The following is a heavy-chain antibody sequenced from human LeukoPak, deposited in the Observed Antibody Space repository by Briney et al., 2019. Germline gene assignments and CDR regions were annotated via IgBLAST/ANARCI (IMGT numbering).Heavy chain of an antibody. D-gene: IGHD1-1*01. CDR1: GFTFSSYA. V-gene: IGHV3-21*01. Sequence: PGGALRLSCAASGFTFSSYAMSWVRQAPGKGLEWVSSISSSSSYIYYADSVKGRFTISRDNAKNSLYLQMNSLRAEDTAVYYCARDEVGWNDVAYNWFDPWGQGTLVTVSS. CDR2: ISSSSSYI. CDR3: ARDEVGWNDVAYNWFDP. J-gene: IGHJ5*02.